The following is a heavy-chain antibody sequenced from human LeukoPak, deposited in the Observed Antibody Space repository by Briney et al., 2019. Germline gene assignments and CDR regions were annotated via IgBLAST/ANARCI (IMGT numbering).Heavy chain of an antibody. D-gene: IGHD6-13*01. J-gene: IGHJ4*02. CDR2: IKSDGSVT. CDR3: ARDPGRVAAAGTNFDY. CDR1: GFTFSSYG. V-gene: IGHV3-74*01. Sequence: GGSLRLSCAASGFTFSSYGMHWVRQAPGKGLVWVSSIKSDGSVTRYADSVKGRFTISRDNAKNTLYLQMNSLRAEDTAVYYCARDPGRVAAAGTNFDYWGQGTLVTVSS.